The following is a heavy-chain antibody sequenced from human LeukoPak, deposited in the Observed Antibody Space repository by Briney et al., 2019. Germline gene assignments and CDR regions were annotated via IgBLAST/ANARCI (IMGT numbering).Heavy chain of an antibody. Sequence: PGGSLRLSCATSGFTFSRYAMHWVRQAPGKGLEWVANIKEDGSEKYYVDSVKGRFTISRDNARNSLYLQLNSLRAEDTAVYYCARDKLGYCRSSSCSGSHFDYWGQGTLVTVSS. CDR3: ARDKLGYCRSSSCSGSHFDY. CDR2: IKEDGSEK. V-gene: IGHV3-7*03. CDR1: GFTFSRYA. J-gene: IGHJ4*02. D-gene: IGHD2-15*01.